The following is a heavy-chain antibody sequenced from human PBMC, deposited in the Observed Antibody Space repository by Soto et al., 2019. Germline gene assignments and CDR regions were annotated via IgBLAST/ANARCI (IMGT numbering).Heavy chain of an antibody. CDR1: GGSISSYY. CDR2: ISYTGST. V-gene: IGHV4-59*08. J-gene: IGHJ4*02. D-gene: IGHD5-18*01. Sequence: SDTLSLTCTVSGGSISSYYWSWIRQPPGKGLDWIGYISYTGSTNYNASLKSRVTISVDTSKNQFSLKLSSVTAADTAVYYCAGHYGYEVCDYWGQGPLVTVSS. CDR3: AGHYGYEVCDY.